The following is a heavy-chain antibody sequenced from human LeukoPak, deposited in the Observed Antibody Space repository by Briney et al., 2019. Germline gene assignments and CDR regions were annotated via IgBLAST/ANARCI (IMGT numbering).Heavy chain of an antibody. D-gene: IGHD3-3*01. CDR3: ARDRLDLYYDFWSGYYTDY. CDR1: VFTFSRYS. J-gene: IGHJ4*02. V-gene: IGHV3-21*01. CDR2: ISSSSSYI. Sequence: GGSLRLSCAASVFTFSRYSMSWVPEAPGRGLEWVSSISSSSSYIYYADSVKGRFTISRDNAKNSLYLQMNSLRAEDTAVYYGARDRLDLYYDFWSGYYTDYWGQGTLVTVSS.